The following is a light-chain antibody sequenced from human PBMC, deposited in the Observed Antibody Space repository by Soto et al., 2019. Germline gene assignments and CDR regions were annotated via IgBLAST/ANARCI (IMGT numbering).Light chain of an antibody. CDR1: QSVSRY. J-gene: IGKJ5*01. Sequence: EIVLTQSPATLSLSPEERATLSCMASQSVSRYLAWYQQKPGQAPRLLIYDASNRATGIPARLSGSGYGTDLTITISSLEHEDFEVYYCQQRSNSPITFGQGTRLEIK. V-gene: IGKV3-11*01. CDR3: QQRSNSPIT. CDR2: DAS.